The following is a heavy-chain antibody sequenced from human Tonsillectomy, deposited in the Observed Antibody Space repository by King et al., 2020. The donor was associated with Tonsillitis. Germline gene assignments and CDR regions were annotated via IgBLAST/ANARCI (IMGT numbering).Heavy chain of an antibody. V-gene: IGHV3-21*01. CDR1: GFTFSSYS. D-gene: IGHD4-17*01. CDR3: ARSTHYGEHATWYFDY. J-gene: IGHJ4*02. CDR2: ISSSSSYI. Sequence: EVQLVESGGGLVKPGGSLRVSCAASGFTFSSYSMNWVRQAPGKGLEWVSSISSSSSYISFADSVKGRFTISRDNAENSLYLQMNSLRAEDTAVYYCARSTHYGEHATWYFDYWGQGTLVTVSS.